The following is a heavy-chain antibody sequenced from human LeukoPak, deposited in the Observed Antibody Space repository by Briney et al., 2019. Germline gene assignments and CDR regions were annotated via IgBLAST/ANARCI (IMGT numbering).Heavy chain of an antibody. J-gene: IGHJ6*03. V-gene: IGHV1-46*01. CDR1: GGTFSSYA. CDR3: ARGLGGLQYFDWLPTMDYYYMDV. D-gene: IGHD3-9*01. CDR2: INPSGGST. Sequence: ASVKVSCKASGGTFSSYAISWVRQAPGQGLEWMGIINPSGGSTSYAQKFQGRVTMTRDTSTSTVYMELSSLRSEDTAVYYCARGLGGLQYFDWLPTMDYYYMDVWGKGTTVTISS.